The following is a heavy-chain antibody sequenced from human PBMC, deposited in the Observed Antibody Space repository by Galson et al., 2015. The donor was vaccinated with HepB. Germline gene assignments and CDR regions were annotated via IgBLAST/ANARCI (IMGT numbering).Heavy chain of an antibody. V-gene: IGHV5-10-1*01. D-gene: IGHD6-13*01. CDR1: GYSFTSYW. CDR2: IDPSDSYT. Sequence: QSGAEVKKPGESLRISCKGSGYSFTSYWISWVRQMPGKGLEWMGRIDPSDSYTNYSPSFQGHVTISADKSISTAYLQWSSLKASDTAMYYCARHKPGIAAAGPGWHNWFDPWGQGTLVTVSS. CDR3: ARHKPGIAAAGPGWHNWFDP. J-gene: IGHJ5*02.